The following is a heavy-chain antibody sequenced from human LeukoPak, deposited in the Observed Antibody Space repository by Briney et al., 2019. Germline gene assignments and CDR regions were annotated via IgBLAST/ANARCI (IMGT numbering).Heavy chain of an antibody. D-gene: IGHD3-3*01. Sequence: GGSLRLSCAASGFTFSNYWMSWVRRAPGKGLEWVANIKQDGSETYYVDSVRGRFTISRDNAKNSLYLQMNSLRADDTAIYYCARDFWGAYRVDFYVYWGQGALVTVSS. CDR1: GFTFSNYW. J-gene: IGHJ4*02. CDR3: ARDFWGAYRVDFYVY. V-gene: IGHV3-7*01. CDR2: IKQDGSET.